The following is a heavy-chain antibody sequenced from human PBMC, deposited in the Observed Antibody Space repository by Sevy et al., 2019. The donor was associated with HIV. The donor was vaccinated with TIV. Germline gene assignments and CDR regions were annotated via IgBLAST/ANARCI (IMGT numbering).Heavy chain of an antibody. J-gene: IGHJ5*02. Sequence: ASVKVSCKASGGTFSNYAISWVRQAPGQGLEWMGGIIPIFDTTNYAQKFQGRVTITADESTSTAYMELSSLRSEDTAVYYCARLYYYGSGSNFRSVWFDPWGQGTLVTVSS. CDR2: IIPIFDTT. D-gene: IGHD3-10*01. CDR1: GGTFSNYA. V-gene: IGHV1-69*13. CDR3: ARLYYYGSGSNFRSVWFDP.